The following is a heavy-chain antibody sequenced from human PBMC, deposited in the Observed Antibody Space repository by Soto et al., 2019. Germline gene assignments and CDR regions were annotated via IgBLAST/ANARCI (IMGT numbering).Heavy chain of an antibody. J-gene: IGHJ6*02. Sequence: ASVKVSCKASGYTFTSYGISWVRQAPGQGLEWMGWISAYNGNTNYAQKLQGRVTMTTDTSTSTAYMELRSLRSDDTAVYYCARCITGTTYYYYYGMDVWGQGTTVTVSS. CDR1: GYTFTSYG. D-gene: IGHD1-7*01. CDR3: ARCITGTTYYYYYGMDV. CDR2: ISAYNGNT. V-gene: IGHV1-18*01.